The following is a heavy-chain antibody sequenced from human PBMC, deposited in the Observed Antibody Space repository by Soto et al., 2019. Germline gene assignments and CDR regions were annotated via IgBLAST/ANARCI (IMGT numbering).Heavy chain of an antibody. CDR1: GFSFGVYA. CDR3: AKLRGRGIFEY. CDR2: ISGGIGST. V-gene: IGHV3-23*01. Sequence: EVQLLESGGGLIQPGRSLRLSCAASGFSFGVYAMSWVRQAPGKGLEWVATISGGIGSTYYADAVKGRFTISRDISRSTLDLQMNSVRVEDTALYYCAKLRGRGIFEYWGQGTMVTISS. D-gene: IGHD1-26*01. J-gene: IGHJ4*02.